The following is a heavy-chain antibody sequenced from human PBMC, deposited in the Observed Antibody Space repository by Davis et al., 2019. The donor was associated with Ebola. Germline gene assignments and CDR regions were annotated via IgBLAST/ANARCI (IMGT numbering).Heavy chain of an antibody. J-gene: IGHJ6*04. CDR1: GFTFSTYS. CDR3: ARDIGWELLRVYYYGMDV. CDR2: MSSSGSYI. V-gene: IGHV3-21*01. D-gene: IGHD1-26*01. Sequence: PVGSLRLSCAASGFTFSTYSMNWVRQAPGKGLEWVSSMSSSGSYIYYTDSVKGRFTISRDNAKNSLYLQMNSLRAEDTAVYYCARDIGWELLRVYYYGMDVWGKGTTVTVSS.